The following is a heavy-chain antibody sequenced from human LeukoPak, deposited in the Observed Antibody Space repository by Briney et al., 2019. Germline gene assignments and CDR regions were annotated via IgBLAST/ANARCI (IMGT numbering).Heavy chain of an antibody. CDR1: GGSISNYF. CDR3: ARYYYGSGSYQRYFDY. V-gene: IGHV4-59*08. J-gene: IGHJ4*02. D-gene: IGHD3-10*01. CDR2: IYYTGST. Sequence: SETLSLTCTVSGGSISNYFWSWVRQPPGKGPEWIGYIYYTGSTNYNPPLKSRVTISVDTSKNQFSLNLSSVTAADTAVYYCARYYYGSGSYQRYFDYWGQGTLVTVSS.